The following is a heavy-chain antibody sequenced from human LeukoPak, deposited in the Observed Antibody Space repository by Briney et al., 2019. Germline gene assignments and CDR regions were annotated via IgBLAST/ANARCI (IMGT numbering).Heavy chain of an antibody. CDR2: INPNSGGT. CDR1: GYTFTGYY. V-gene: IGHV1-2*06. Sequence: ASVKVSCKASGYTFTGYYMHWVRQAPGQGLEWMGRINPNSGGTNYAQKFQGRVTMTRDTSSSTAYMELSRLRSDDTAVYYCARGYCSGGSCYSGWFDPWGQGTLVTVSS. D-gene: IGHD2-15*01. CDR3: ARGYCSGGSCYSGWFDP. J-gene: IGHJ5*02.